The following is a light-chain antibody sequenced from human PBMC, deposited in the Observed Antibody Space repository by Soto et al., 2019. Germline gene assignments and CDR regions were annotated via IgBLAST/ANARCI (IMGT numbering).Light chain of an antibody. J-gene: IGKJ1*01. Sequence: DIQMTQSPSTLSASVGDRVTITCRASQSISSWLAWYQQKPGKAPKLLIYKASSLESGVPSRFSGSGSGTESTLTISSLQPDDFATYYCQQYNSYSWMFGQGTKVEIK. CDR1: QSISSW. CDR2: KAS. V-gene: IGKV1-5*03. CDR3: QQYNSYSWM.